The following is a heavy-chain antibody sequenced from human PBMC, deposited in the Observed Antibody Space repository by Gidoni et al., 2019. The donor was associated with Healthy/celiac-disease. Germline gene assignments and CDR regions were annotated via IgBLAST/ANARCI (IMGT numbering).Heavy chain of an antibody. CDR2: IYYSGST. CDR1: GGSIISDDYY. D-gene: IGHD3-22*01. CDR3: AREGHGSLIGDYFDY. V-gene: IGHV4-30-4*01. Sequence: QMQLQESGPGLVKPSQTLSLTCTVSGGSIISDDYYWSWIRQPPGKGLEWIGYIYYSGSTYYNPSLKSRVTISVDTSKNQFSLKLSSVTAADTAVYYCAREGHGSLIGDYFDYWGQGTLVTVSS. J-gene: IGHJ4*02.